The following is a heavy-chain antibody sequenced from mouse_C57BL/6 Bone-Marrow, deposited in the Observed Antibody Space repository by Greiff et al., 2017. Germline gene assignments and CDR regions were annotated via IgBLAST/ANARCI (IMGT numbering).Heavy chain of an antibody. V-gene: IGHV1-20*01. Sequence: VQLQQSGPELVKPGDSVKISCKASGYSFTGYFMNWVMQSHGKSLEWIGRINPYNGDTFYNQKFKGKATLTVDKSSSTAHMELRSLTSEDSAVDYCAGIYYDYGFDYWGQGTTLTVSS. CDR1: GYSFTGYF. CDR2: INPYNGDT. CDR3: AGIYYDYGFDY. J-gene: IGHJ2*01. D-gene: IGHD2-4*01.